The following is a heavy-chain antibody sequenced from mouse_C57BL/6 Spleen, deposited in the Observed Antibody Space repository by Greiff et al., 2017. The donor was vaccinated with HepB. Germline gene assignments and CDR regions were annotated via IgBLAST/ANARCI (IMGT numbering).Heavy chain of an antibody. CDR1: GYTFTSYW. CDR3: ARKGDEGYFDV. V-gene: IGHV1-64*01. Sequence: VQLQQPGAELVKPGASVKLSCKASGYTFTSYWMHWVKQRPGQGLEWIGMIHPNSGSTNYNEKFKSKATLTVDKSSSTAYMQLSSLTSEDSAVYYCARKGDEGYFDVWGTGTTVTVSS. J-gene: IGHJ1*03. CDR2: IHPNSGST.